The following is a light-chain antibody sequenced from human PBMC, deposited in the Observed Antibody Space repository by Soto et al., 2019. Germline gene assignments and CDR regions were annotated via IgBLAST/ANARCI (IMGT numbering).Light chain of an antibody. CDR1: QSVSSY. CDR2: GAS. CDR3: QQYGSSGT. V-gene: IGKV3-20*01. Sequence: IVLTPSPAILSLSPGESATLSFRASQSVSSYLAWYQQKPGQAPRLLIYGASNRATGIPDRFSGSGSGTDFTLTISRLEPEDFAVYYCQQYGSSGTFGQGTKVDIK. J-gene: IGKJ1*01.